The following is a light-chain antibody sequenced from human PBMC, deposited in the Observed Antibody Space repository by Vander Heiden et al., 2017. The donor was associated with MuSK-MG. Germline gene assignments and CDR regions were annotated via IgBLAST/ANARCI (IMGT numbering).Light chain of an antibody. V-gene: IGKV1-9*01. CDR3: QQLNNYPRT. Sequence: DIQLTQSPSFLSASVGDTVTITCRAGQDIRNYLAWYQQKPGKAPELLIYTASTLHSGVSSRFSGSGSGTEFSLTISRLQPEDVATYYCQQLNNYPRTFGPGIKVEIK. CDR2: TAS. CDR1: QDIRNY. J-gene: IGKJ1*01.